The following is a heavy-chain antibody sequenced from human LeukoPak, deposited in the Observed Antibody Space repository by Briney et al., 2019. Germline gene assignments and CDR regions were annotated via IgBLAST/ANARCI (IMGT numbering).Heavy chain of an antibody. Sequence: GSLRLSCAASGFTFSSYSMNWVRQAPGKGLEWVSSISSSSSYIYYADSVKGRFTISRDNAKNSLYLQMNSLRAEDTAVYYCARDYDFWSGYWNPLDYWGQGTLVTVSS. J-gene: IGHJ4*02. CDR2: ISSSSSYI. CDR1: GFTFSSYS. D-gene: IGHD3-3*01. V-gene: IGHV3-21*01. CDR3: ARDYDFWSGYWNPLDY.